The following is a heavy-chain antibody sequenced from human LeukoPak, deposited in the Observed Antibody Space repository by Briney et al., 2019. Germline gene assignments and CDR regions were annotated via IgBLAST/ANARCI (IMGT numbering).Heavy chain of an antibody. CDR3: AREGFHGRELFPTFDY. CDR2: ITPSGDST. D-gene: IGHD3-10*01. Sequence: ASVKVSCKASGDAFSSYYMHWVRQAPGQGLEWMGIITPSGDSTNYTQKFQGRVTMTRDTSTSTVYMELSSLRSEDTAVYYCAREGFHGRELFPTFDYWGQGTLVTVSS. V-gene: IGHV1-46*01. J-gene: IGHJ4*02. CDR1: GDAFSSYY.